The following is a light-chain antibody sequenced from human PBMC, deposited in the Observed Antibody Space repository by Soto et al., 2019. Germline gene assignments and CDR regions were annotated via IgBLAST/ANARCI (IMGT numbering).Light chain of an antibody. CDR2: DAS. V-gene: IGKV3-20*01. Sequence: EIVLTQSPATLSLSPGERATLSCRASQSVSSYLAWYQQKPGQAPRLLIYDASNRATGIPDRFSGSGSGTDFTLTISRLEPEDFALYYCQQYGGSPISFGQGTRLEIK. CDR1: QSVSSY. J-gene: IGKJ5*01. CDR3: QQYGGSPIS.